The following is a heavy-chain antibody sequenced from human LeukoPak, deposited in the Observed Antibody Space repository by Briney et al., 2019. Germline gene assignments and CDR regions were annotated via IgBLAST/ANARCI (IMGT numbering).Heavy chain of an antibody. Sequence: GASVKVSCKASGYTFTAYYMHWVRQAPGQGLEWLGWINPNSGGTNYAQKFQGRATMTRDTSISTAYMELSRLRSDDTAVYYCARRLPYSSSSSFDYWGQGTLVTVSS. J-gene: IGHJ4*02. V-gene: IGHV1-2*02. D-gene: IGHD6-13*01. CDR3: ARRLPYSSSSSFDY. CDR2: INPNSGGT. CDR1: GYTFTAYY.